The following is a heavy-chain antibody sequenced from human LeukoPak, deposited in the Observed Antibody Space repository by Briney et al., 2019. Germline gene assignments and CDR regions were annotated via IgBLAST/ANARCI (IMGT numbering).Heavy chain of an antibody. J-gene: IGHJ6*03. CDR3: ARVYPEKWKVRSYYYMDV. D-gene: IGHD4-17*01. Sequence: SETLSLTCTVSNGSISSSAYYWGWVRNSPGKGLKGIGGVFFSGITYYNESLKSRLTISVDKSNNQFSLKVRSVTAADTAVYYCARVYPEKWKVRSYYYMDVWGKGTMVTVSS. V-gene: IGHV4-39*07. CDR1: NGSISSSAYY. CDR2: VFFSGIT.